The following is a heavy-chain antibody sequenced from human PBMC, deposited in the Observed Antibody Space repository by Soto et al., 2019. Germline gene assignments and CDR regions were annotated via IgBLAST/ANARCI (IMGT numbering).Heavy chain of an antibody. V-gene: IGHV5-51*01. CDR1: GYTFTNYW. J-gene: IGHJ6*02. CDR3: AASIFYYGMDV. CDR2: IYPGDSDT. Sequence: PGESPKTSCKGSGYTFTNYWIGWVRQMPGKGLEWMGIIYPGDSDTKSNPSFQGQVTISADKSITTTYLQWSSLKASDTAIYYCAASIFYYGMDVWGQGTTVTVSS.